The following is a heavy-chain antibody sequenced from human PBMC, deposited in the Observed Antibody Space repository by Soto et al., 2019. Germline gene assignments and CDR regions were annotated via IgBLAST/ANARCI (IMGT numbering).Heavy chain of an antibody. CDR3: ARDSQGLYGMDV. CDR1: GFTFSSYA. V-gene: IGHV3-30-3*01. Sequence: QVQLVESGGGVVQPGRSLRLSCAASGFTFSSYAMHWVRQAPGKGLEWVAVISYDGSNKYYADYVKGRFTISRDNSKNSLYLQMNSLRAEDTAVYYGARDSQGLYGMDVWGQGTTVTVSS. J-gene: IGHJ6*02. CDR2: ISYDGSNK.